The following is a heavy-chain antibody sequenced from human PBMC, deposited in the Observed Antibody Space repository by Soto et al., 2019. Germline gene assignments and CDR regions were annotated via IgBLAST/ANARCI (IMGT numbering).Heavy chain of an antibody. CDR3: AKIVVAVAGSIDY. J-gene: IGHJ4*02. Sequence: QVQLVESGGGVVQPGRSLRLSCAASGFTFSSYGMHWVRQAPGKGLEWVAVTSYDGSNKYYADSVKGRFTISRDNSKNTLYLPMNSLRAEDTAVYYCAKIVVAVAGSIDYWGQGTLVTVSS. CDR1: GFTFSSYG. V-gene: IGHV3-30*18. D-gene: IGHD6-19*01. CDR2: TSYDGSNK.